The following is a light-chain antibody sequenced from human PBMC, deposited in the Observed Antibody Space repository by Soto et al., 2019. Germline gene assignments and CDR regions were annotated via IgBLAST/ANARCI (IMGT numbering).Light chain of an antibody. V-gene: IGKV3-20*01. CDR3: QQYGSSPYT. CDR2: GAS. J-gene: IGKJ2*01. Sequence: EIVLTQSPGTLSLSPGERATLSCRASQSVSSGYLAWYQQKPGQAPRLLIYGASSRATGIPDRFSGSGSGTDFTLTISRLEPEDFAVYYCQQYGSSPYTFGQGTKLESK. CDR1: QSVSSGY.